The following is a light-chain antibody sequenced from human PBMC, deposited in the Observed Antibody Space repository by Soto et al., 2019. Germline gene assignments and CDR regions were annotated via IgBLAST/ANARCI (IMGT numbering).Light chain of an antibody. J-gene: IGLJ1*01. CDR3: SSYTGGSTPYV. Sequence: QSALTQPASVSASPGQSITISCTGTSSDVGAYNYVSWYQHHPGKAPKLMIHDVSNRPSGISNRISGSKSGNTASLTISGLQADDEADYYCSSYTGGSTPYVFGTGTKVTVL. CDR1: SSDVGAYNY. CDR2: DVS. V-gene: IGLV2-14*03.